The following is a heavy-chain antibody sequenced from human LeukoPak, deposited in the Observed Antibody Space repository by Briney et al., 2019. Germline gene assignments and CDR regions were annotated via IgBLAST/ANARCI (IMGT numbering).Heavy chain of an antibody. J-gene: IGHJ4*02. D-gene: IGHD6-13*01. Sequence: GASVKVSCKVSGYTLTELSMHWVRQAPGKGLEWVGGFDPEDGETIYAQKFQGRVTMTEDTSTDTAYMELSSLRSEDTAVYYCATGMSSSWPPGDYWGQGTLVTVSS. CDR1: GYTLTELS. CDR2: FDPEDGET. CDR3: ATGMSSSWPPGDY. V-gene: IGHV1-24*01.